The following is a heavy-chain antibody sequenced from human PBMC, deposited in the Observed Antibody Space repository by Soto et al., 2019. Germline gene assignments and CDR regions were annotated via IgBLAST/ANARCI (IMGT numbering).Heavy chain of an antibody. Sequence: QITLKESGPTLVKPTQTLTLTCNFFGFSRSTSGLGVAWIRQSPVKALQWLALIYWNGDKRYNPSLKTRLTITNDTAKNQLVLTLTNMDPVDTATYYCADRPSGWFRFDYWGQGTLVTVSS. CDR3: ADRPSGWFRFDY. J-gene: IGHJ4*02. D-gene: IGHD6-19*01. CDR2: IYWNGDK. CDR1: GFSRSTSGLG. V-gene: IGHV2-5*01.